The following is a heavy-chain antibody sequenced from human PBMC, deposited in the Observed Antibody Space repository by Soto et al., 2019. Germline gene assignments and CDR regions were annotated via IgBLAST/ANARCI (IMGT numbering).Heavy chain of an antibody. Sequence: ASVKVSCKASGYTFTSYDINWVRQATGQGLEWMGWMNPNSGNTGYAQKFQGRVTLTRDTSASTAYMELSSLRSEDTAVYYCARKDYYGSGIYYFDYWGQGTLVTVSS. CDR1: GYTFTSYD. CDR2: MNPNSGNT. D-gene: IGHD3-10*01. J-gene: IGHJ4*02. V-gene: IGHV1-8*01. CDR3: ARKDYYGSGIYYFDY.